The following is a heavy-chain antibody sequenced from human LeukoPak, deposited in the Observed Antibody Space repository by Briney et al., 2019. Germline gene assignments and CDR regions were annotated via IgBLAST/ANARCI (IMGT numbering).Heavy chain of an antibody. CDR1: GYTLTELS. D-gene: IGHD3-10*01. V-gene: IGHV1-24*01. CDR2: FDPEDGET. CDR3: ATISITMVRGVIPDY. Sequence: ASVKVSCTVSGYTLTELSMHWVRQAPGKGLEWMGGFDPEDGETTYAQKFQGRVTMTEDTSTGTAYMELSSLRSEDTAVYYCATISITMVRGVIPDYWGQGTLVTVSS. J-gene: IGHJ4*02.